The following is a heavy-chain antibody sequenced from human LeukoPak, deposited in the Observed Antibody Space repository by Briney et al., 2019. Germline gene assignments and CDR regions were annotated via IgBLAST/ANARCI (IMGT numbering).Heavy chain of an antibody. CDR1: GGTFSSYA. J-gene: IGHJ3*02. Sequence: ASVKVSCKASGGTFSSYAISWVRQAPGQGLEWMGRIIPILGIANYAQKFQGRVTITADKSTSTAYMELSSLRSEDTAVYYCARDLSSGYSYGYFDIWGQGTMVTVSS. CDR3: ARDLSSGYSYGYFDI. CDR2: IIPILGIA. V-gene: IGHV1-69*04. D-gene: IGHD5-18*01.